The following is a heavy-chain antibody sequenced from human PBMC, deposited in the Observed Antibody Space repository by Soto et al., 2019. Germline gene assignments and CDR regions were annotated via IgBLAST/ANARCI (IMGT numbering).Heavy chain of an antibody. CDR3: ARERWEAATVTTARYYYYYYGMDV. CDR1: GFTFSSYE. J-gene: IGHJ6*02. V-gene: IGHV3-48*03. D-gene: IGHD4-4*01. Sequence: PGGSLLSCAASGFTFSSYEMNWVRQAPGKGLEWVSYISSSGSTIYYADSVKGRFTISRDNAKNSLYLQMNSLRAEDTAVYYCARERWEAATVTTARYYYYYYGMDVWGQGTTVTVSS. CDR2: ISSSGSTI.